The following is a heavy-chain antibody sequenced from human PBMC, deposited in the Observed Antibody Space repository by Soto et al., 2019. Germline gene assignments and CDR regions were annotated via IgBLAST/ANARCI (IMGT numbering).Heavy chain of an antibody. V-gene: IGHV1-8*01. D-gene: IGHD6-6*01. J-gene: IGHJ4*02. CDR3: ARGRGAARPERRFALEY. Sequence: ASVKISCKASGYTFTSYDINWVRQATGQGLEWMGWMNPNSGNTGYAQKFQGRVTMTRNTSISTAYMELSSLRSEDTAVYYCARGRGAARPERRFALEYWGQGTLVTVSS. CDR2: MNPNSGNT. CDR1: GYTFTSYD.